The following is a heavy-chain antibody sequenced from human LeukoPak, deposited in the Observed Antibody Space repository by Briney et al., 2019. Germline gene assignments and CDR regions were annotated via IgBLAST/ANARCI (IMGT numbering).Heavy chain of an antibody. D-gene: IGHD6-19*01. J-gene: IGHJ4*02. CDR1: GFTFGDYA. CDR2: ISSSSSYI. Sequence: GGSLRLSCTASGFTFGDYAMNWVRQAPGKGLEWVSSISSSSSYIYYADSVKGRFTISRDNAKNSLYLQMNSLRAEDTAVYYCAASSGWYDYWGQGTLVTVSS. V-gene: IGHV3-21*01. CDR3: AASSGWYDY.